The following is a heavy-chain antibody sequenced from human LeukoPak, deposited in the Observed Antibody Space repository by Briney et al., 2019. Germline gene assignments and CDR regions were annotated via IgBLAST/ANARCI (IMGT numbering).Heavy chain of an antibody. CDR1: GFTFSSYW. V-gene: IGHV3-7*01. J-gene: IGHJ6*03. CDR2: IKQDGSDK. CDR3: AREAGAAMRYYYYYYMGV. D-gene: IGHD2-2*01. Sequence: GGSLRLSCTASGFTFSSYWMSWVRQAPGKGLEGVANIKQDGSDKYYVDSVKGRFTISRDNAKNSLYLQMNSLRAEDTAVYYCAREAGAAMRYYYYYYMGVWGKGTTVTVSS.